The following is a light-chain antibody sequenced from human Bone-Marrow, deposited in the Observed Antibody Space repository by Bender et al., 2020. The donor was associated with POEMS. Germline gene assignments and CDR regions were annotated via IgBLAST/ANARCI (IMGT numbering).Light chain of an antibody. CDR1: TSNIGNNY. CDR2: RND. J-gene: IGLJ3*02. Sequence: QFVLTQPPSASATPGQRVTISCSGNTSNIGNNYVFWYQQFPGQAPKLLVYRNDQRPSGVPDRFSGSKSGTSASLAISALRSEDEADYYCAAWDDSIDGPALFGGGTKLTVL. CDR3: AAWDDSIDGPAL. V-gene: IGLV1-47*01.